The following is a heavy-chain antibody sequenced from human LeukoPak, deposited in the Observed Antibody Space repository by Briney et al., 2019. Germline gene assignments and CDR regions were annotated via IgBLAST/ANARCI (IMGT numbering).Heavy chain of an antibody. J-gene: IGHJ4*02. V-gene: IGHV4-30-4*08. D-gene: IGHD6-19*01. CDR1: GTSFGSGDFY. CDR3: ASLLYSSVGTY. CDR2: IYYNGST. Sequence: PSQTLSLTCTISGTSFGSGDFYWSWFRQPLGKGLAWIGYIYYNGSTYYNPSLESRVTISVDTSKNQFSLKLSSVTAADTAVYYCASLLYSSVGTYWGQGTLVTVSS.